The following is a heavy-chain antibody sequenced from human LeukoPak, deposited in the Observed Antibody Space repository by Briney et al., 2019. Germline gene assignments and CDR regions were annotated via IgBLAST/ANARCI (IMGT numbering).Heavy chain of an antibody. CDR3: ARSEDLQLWPHFDY. V-gene: IGHV4-39*01. CDR1: GGSITSSSYY. J-gene: IGHJ4*02. CDR2: IYYRGAT. D-gene: IGHD5-18*01. Sequence: SETLSLTCTVSGGSITSSSYYCGWIRQPPGKGLEWIGSIYYRGATHYNPSLRSRVTISVDTSKNQFSLKVNSVIAADTAVYYCARSEDLQLWPHFDYWGQGTLVTVSS.